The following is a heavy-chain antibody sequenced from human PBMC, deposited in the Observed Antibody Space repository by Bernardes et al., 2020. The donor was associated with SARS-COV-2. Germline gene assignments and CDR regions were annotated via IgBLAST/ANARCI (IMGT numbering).Heavy chain of an antibody. V-gene: IGHV4-34*01. D-gene: IGHD1-20*01. CDR2: INHSGST. J-gene: IGHJ6*02. Sequence: SETLSLTCAAYGGSFSGYYWSWIRQPPGKGLEWIGEINHSGSTNYNPSLKSRITISVDTSKNQFSLKLSSVTAADTAVYYCARSHITTPNYYYGMDVWGQGTTVTVSS. CDR3: ARSHITTPNYYYGMDV. CDR1: GGSFSGYY.